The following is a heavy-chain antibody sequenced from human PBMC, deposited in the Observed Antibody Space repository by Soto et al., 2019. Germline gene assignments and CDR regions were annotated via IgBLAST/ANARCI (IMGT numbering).Heavy chain of an antibody. J-gene: IGHJ5*02. CDR3: ARAGGNFDP. V-gene: IGHV4-59*11. CDR1: DGSISGHY. CDR2: IFYSGGT. Sequence: SETLSFTCTVSDGSISGHYWGWVRQPPGKAPEWIGQIFYSGGTNYNPSLEGRVTISVDASKNQFSLRLTSMTAADTAIYYCARAGGNFDPWGQGTLVTVSS.